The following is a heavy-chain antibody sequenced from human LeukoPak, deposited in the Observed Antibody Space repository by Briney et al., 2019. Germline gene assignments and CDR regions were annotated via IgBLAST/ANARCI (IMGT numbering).Heavy chain of an antibody. CDR3: TRPYSSSSGNWFDP. CDR1: GFTLSSFA. D-gene: IGHD6-6*01. V-gene: IGHV3-73*01. J-gene: IGHJ5*02. CDR2: IRSKANSYAT. Sequence: PGGSLRLSCSASGFTLSSFAMHWVRQASGKGLEWVGRIRSKANSYATAYAASVKGRFTISRDDSKNTAYLQMNSLKTEDTAVYYCTRPYSSSSGNWFDPWGQGTLVTVSS.